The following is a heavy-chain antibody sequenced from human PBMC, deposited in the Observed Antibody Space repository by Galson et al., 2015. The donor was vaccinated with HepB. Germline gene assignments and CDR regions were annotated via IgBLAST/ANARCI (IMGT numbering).Heavy chain of an antibody. Sequence: SLRLSCAASGFTFSNYAMDWVRQAPGKGLEWVSAISSSGGSTYYADSVKGRFTISRDNSKNTLYLQMNSLRAEDTAVYYCAKNNLAYCGGDCYPPFDYWGQGTLVTVSS. D-gene: IGHD2-21*02. CDR3: AKNNLAYCGGDCYPPFDY. V-gene: IGHV3-23*01. CDR1: GFTFSNYA. CDR2: ISSSGGST. J-gene: IGHJ4*02.